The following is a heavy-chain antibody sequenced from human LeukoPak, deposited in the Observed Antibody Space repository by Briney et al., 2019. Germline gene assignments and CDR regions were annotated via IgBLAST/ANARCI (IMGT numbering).Heavy chain of an antibody. CDR2: IYHSGCT. Sequence: PSETLSLTCAVSGYSISSGYYWGWIRQPPGKGLEWIGSIYHSGCTYYNPSLKSRVTISVDTSKNQFSLKLSSVTVADTAIYYCAREMEGVDNTYYPWAYGPKSSFYYYMDVWGKGTTVTVSS. CDR3: AREMEGVDNTYYPWAYGPKSSFYYYMDV. J-gene: IGHJ6*03. D-gene: IGHD3-22*01. CDR1: GYSISSGYY. V-gene: IGHV4-38-2*02.